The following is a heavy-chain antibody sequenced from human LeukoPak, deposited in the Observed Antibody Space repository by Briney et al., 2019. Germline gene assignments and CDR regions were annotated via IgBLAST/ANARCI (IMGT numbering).Heavy chain of an antibody. Sequence: ASVKVSCKASGGTFSSCAISWVRQAPGQGLEWMGWISAYNGNTNYAQKLQGRVTMTTDTSTSTAYMELRSLRSDDTAVYYCARVSPLLGYCSGGSCYSFDYWGQGTLVTVSS. J-gene: IGHJ4*02. CDR3: ARVSPLLGYCSGGSCYSFDY. D-gene: IGHD2-15*01. CDR1: GGTFSSCA. CDR2: ISAYNGNT. V-gene: IGHV1-18*01.